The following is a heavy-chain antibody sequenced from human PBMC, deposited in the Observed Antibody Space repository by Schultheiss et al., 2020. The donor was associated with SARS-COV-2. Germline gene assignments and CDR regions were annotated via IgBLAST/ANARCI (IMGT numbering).Heavy chain of an antibody. Sequence: GGSLRLSCAASGFTFSDYYMSWIRQAPGKGLEWVSAISGSGGSTYYADSVKGRFTISRDNSKNTLYLQMNSLRAEDTAVYYCARRDYYGSGKYYWGQGTLVTVSS. CDR3: ARRDYYGSGKYY. J-gene: IGHJ4*02. CDR2: ISGSGGST. CDR1: GFTFSDYY. D-gene: IGHD3-10*01. V-gene: IGHV3-23*01.